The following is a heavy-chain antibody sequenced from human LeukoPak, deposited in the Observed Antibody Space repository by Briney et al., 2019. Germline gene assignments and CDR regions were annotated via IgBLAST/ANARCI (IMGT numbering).Heavy chain of an antibody. CDR1: GGSISGYY. V-gene: IGHV4-59*01. CDR2: IYCSGSA. CDR3: ARVGDSSGYSVLDS. J-gene: IGHJ4*02. D-gene: IGHD3-22*01. Sequence: SETLSLTCTVSGGSISGYYWSWIRRPPGKGLEWIGHIYCSGSADYNASLKSRATMFVDTSKNEFSLTLRSVTAADTAVYYCARVGDSSGYSVLDSWGQGTLVTVSS.